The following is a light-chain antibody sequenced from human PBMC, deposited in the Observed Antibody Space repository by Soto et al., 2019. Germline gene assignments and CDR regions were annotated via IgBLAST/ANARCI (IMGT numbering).Light chain of an antibody. Sequence: DIQMTQSPSTLSASVGDRVTVTCRASQSIDTSLAWYQQKPGEALRLLIFRASTLEGGVPSRFSGSGSGTKLTLTISSLQADDFATYYFQHYESFSGMFGQGTKVEIK. CDR3: QHYESFSGM. V-gene: IGKV1-5*03. CDR2: RAS. J-gene: IGKJ1*01. CDR1: QSIDTS.